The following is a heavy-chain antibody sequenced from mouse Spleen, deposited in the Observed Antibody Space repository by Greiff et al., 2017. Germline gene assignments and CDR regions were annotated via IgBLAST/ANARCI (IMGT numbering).Heavy chain of an antibody. Sequence: QVQLQQPGAELVKPGASVKLSCKASGYTFTSYWMHWVKQRPGQGLEWIGMIHPNSGSTNYNEKFKSKATLTVDKSSSTAYMQLSSLTSEDSAVYYCARRGDGYWYFDVWGAGTTVTVSS. CDR2: IHPNSGST. V-gene: IGHV1-64*01. CDR1: GYTFTSYW. J-gene: IGHJ1*01. CDR3: ARRGDGYWYFDV. D-gene: IGHD3-3*01.